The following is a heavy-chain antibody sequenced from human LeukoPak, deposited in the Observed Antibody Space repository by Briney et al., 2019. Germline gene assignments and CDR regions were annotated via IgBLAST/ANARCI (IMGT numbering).Heavy chain of an antibody. CDR3: ARDRVDDFWSGYDY. D-gene: IGHD3-3*01. CDR1: GFTFSSYG. J-gene: IGHJ4*02. CDR2: IWYDGSNK. V-gene: IGHV3-33*01. Sequence: GGSLRLSCAASGFTFSSYGMHWVRQAPGKGLEWVAVIWYDGSNKYYADSVKGRFTISRDNSKNTLYLQMNSLRAEDTAVYYCARDRVDDFWSGYDYWGRGTLVTVSS.